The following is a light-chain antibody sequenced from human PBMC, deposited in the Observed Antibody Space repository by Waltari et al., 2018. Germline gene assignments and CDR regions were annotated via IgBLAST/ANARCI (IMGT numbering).Light chain of an antibody. J-gene: IGLJ2*01. Sequence: QSALTQPASVSGSPGQAITISCTGTRSDVGGYHYVSWYQQYSGKAPKLMIYDVSNRPSGVSSRFSGSKSGNTAALPISGLQAEDEADYYCSSYTTTSALVFGGGTKLTVL. V-gene: IGLV2-14*01. CDR3: SSYTTTSALV. CDR2: DVS. CDR1: RSDVGGYHY.